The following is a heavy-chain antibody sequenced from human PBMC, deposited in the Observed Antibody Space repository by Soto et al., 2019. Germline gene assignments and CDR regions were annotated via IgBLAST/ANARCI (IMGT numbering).Heavy chain of an antibody. J-gene: IGHJ4*02. Sequence: EVQLLESGGGLVQPGGSLRLSCAASGFTFRGHVMTWVRQAPGKGLEWVASISSSGDDTFYADSAKGRFTISRDNSKNPLYLHIHSLSSENPPNYFCARDRFPVFLVFLTTHPPAFDFWRPGTRVPV. CDR2: ISSSGDDT. CDR1: GFTFRGHV. D-gene: IGHD3-22*01. CDR3: ARDRFPVFLVFLTTHPPAFDF. V-gene: IGHV3-23*01.